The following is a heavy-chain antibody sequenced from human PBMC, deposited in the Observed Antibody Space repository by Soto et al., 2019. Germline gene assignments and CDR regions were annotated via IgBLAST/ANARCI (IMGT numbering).Heavy chain of an antibody. D-gene: IGHD5-12*01. Sequence: QVQLVQSGAEVKKPGSSVTVSCKASGGTFGSHTISWVRQAPGQGLEWMGRIIPIVGTANYEQKFQGRVTITADTSTSTAYVELSSLRSEDTAVYYCSTLPATIALWGQGTLVTVSS. V-gene: IGHV1-69*08. J-gene: IGHJ4*02. CDR3: STLPATIAL. CDR1: GGTFGSHT. CDR2: IIPIVGTA.